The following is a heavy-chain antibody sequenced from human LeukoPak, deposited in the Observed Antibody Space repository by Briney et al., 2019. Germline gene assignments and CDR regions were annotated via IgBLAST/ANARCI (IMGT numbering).Heavy chain of an antibody. D-gene: IGHD2-2*01. CDR2: IIPILGIA. CDR3: ASPRAFCSSTSCQTANGAFDI. J-gene: IGHJ3*02. Sequence: GSSVKVSCKASGGTFSPYAISWVRQAPGQGLEWMGRIIPILGIANYAQKFQGRVTITADKSTSTAYMELSSLRSEDTAVYYCASPRAFCSSTSCQTANGAFDIWGQGTMVTVSS. V-gene: IGHV1-69*04. CDR1: GGTFSPYA.